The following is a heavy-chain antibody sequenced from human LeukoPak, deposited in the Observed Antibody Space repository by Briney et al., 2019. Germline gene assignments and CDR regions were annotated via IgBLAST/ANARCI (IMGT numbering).Heavy chain of an antibody. V-gene: IGHV3-30*02. D-gene: IGHD3-9*01. CDR2: IQYDGSNK. CDR1: GFTFSSYG. J-gene: IGHJ4*02. Sequence: PGGSLRLSCAASGFTFSSYGMHWVRQAPGKGLEWVAFIQYDGSNKYYADSVKGRFTISRDNSKNTLYLQMNSLRAEDTAVYYCAKSDDYDILTGYYITPRFSDYWGQGTLVTVSS. CDR3: AKSDDYDILTGYYITPRFSDY.